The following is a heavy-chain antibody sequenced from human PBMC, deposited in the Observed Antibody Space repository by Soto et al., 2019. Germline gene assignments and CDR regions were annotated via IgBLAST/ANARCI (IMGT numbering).Heavy chain of an antibody. D-gene: IGHD6-19*01. CDR2: IYYSGSI. CDR3: AREIAVAGTHYFDY. V-gene: IGHV4-59*01. J-gene: IGHJ4*02. Sequence: SETLFLTCTVSGGSISNYYWSWIRQPPGKGLEWIGYIYYSGSINYNPSLKSRVTISEDTSKNQFSLKMSSVTAADTAVYYCAREIAVAGTHYFDYWGQGTLVTVSS. CDR1: GGSISNYY.